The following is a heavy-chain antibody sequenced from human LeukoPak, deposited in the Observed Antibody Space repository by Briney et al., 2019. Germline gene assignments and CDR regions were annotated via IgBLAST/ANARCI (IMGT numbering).Heavy chain of an antibody. V-gene: IGHV3-48*01. D-gene: IGHD5-12*01. CDR1: GFTLSTDA. J-gene: IGHJ4*02. CDR2: ISGSGNTK. CDR3: AKDRADVVPTMVLDY. Sequence: GGSLRLSCAASGFTLSTDAMNWVRQTPWKGLEWISYISGSGNTKFYADSVRGRFTVSIDKDKNSVHLQMDSLRADDTAIYYCAKDRADVVPTMVLDYWGQGILVTVSS.